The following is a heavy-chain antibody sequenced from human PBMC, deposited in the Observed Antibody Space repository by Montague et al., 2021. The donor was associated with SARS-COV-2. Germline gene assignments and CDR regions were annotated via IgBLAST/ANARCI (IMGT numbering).Heavy chain of an antibody. Sequence: SETLSLTCTVSGGSIGSSSYYWGWIRQPPGKGLEWIGSIYYSGSTYYNPSLKSRVTISVDTSKNQFSLKLSSVTAADTAVYYCARQSPVTMIVVVISGRFDYWGQGTLVTVSS. CDR2: IYYSGST. V-gene: IGHV4-39*01. D-gene: IGHD3-22*01. CDR1: GGSIGSSSYY. CDR3: ARQSPVTMIVVVISGRFDY. J-gene: IGHJ4*02.